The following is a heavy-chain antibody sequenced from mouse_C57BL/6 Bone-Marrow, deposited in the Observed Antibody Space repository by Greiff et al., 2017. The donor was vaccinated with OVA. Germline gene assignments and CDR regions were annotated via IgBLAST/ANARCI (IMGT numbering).Heavy chain of an antibody. J-gene: IGHJ2*01. Sequence: QVQLQQPGAELVRPGTSVKLSCKASGYTFTSYWMHWVKQRPGQGLEWIGVIDPSASYTNYNQKFKGKATLTVDTSSSTAYMQLSSLTSEDSAVYYCARIFPFITTVVAPFDYWGQGTTLTVSS. CDR2: IDPSASYT. CDR3: ARIFPFITTVVAPFDY. CDR1: GYTFTSYW. D-gene: IGHD1-1*01. V-gene: IGHV1-59*01.